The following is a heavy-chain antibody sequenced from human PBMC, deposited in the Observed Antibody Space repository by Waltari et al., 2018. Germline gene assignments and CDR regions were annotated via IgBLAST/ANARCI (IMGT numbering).Heavy chain of an antibody. Sequence: EVHLVQSGGGLVQPGGSLRLSCAASGFNFSSYSMDWFRQAPGKGLEWVSYISSSSRTVYYADSVKGRFTISRDNAKNSLYLQMNSLRAEDTAVYYCARGPPDHATRNEYFHLWGQGTLVTVSS. V-gene: IGHV3-48*01. CDR2: ISSSSRTV. CDR3: ARGPPDHATRNEYFHL. J-gene: IGHJ1*01. D-gene: IGHD2-2*01. CDR1: GFNFSSYS.